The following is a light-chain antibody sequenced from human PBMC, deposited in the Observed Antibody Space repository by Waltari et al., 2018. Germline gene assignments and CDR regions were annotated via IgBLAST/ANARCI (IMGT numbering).Light chain of an antibody. V-gene: IGKV1-33*01. CDR2: DAS. J-gene: IGKJ4*01. CDR1: HDITNY. Sequence: DIQMTQSPSSLSASVGDRVTISCRASHDITNYLNWYQQKPGKPPKLLIYDASNLETEVPSRFSGSGSGTDFTLTIISLQPEDVATYYCQQYDNLRLSFGGGTKVEI. CDR3: QQYDNLRLS.